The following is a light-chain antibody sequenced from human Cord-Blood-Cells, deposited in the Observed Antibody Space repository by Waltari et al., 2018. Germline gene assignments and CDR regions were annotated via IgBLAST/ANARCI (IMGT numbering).Light chain of an antibody. J-gene: IGLJ1*01. Sequence: QSVLTQPPSASGTPGQRVPISCSGSSSNTGSNTVNWYQQLPGTAPKLLSYSNNQRPSGVPDRFSGSKSGTSASLAISGLQSEDEADYYCAAWDDSLNGYVFGTGTKVTVL. CDR2: SNN. CDR3: AAWDDSLNGYV. V-gene: IGLV1-44*01. CDR1: SSNTGSNT.